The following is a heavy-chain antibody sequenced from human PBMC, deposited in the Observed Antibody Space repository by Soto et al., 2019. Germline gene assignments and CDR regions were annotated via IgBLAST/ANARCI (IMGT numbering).Heavy chain of an antibody. CDR3: AHELYGDLDY. CDR1: GFSLSTSGVG. D-gene: IGHD4-17*01. V-gene: IGHV2-5*02. Sequence: QITLKESGPTLVKPTQTLTLTCTFSGFSLSTSGVGVGWIRQPPGKALEWLALIYWDDDKRYSPSLKSRLTITKDTSKNQVVLTMTNMDPVDTDTYYCAHELYGDLDYWGQGTLVTVSS. CDR2: IYWDDDK. J-gene: IGHJ4*02.